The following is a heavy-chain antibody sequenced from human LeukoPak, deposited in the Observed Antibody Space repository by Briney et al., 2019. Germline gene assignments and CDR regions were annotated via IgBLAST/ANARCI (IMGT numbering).Heavy chain of an antibody. CDR3: ARISIVGATFDY. CDR1: GFSLSTSGMF. J-gene: IGHJ4*02. Sequence: SGPALVKPTQTLTLTCTFSGFSLSTSGMFVSWIRKPPGKALGWLARIDWDDDKYYSTSLKTRLTISKDTSKNQVVLTMTNMDPVDTATYYCARISIVGATFDYWGQGTLVTVSS. D-gene: IGHD1-26*01. V-gene: IGHV2-70*11. CDR2: IDWDDDK.